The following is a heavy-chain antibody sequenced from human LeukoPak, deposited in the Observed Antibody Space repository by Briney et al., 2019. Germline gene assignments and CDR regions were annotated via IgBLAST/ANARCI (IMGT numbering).Heavy chain of an antibody. CDR3: ARAYYYGSGSYAFDI. CDR2: IKQDGSDK. CDR1: GFTFTTHW. J-gene: IGHJ3*02. D-gene: IGHD3-10*01. Sequence: GGSLRLSCAASGFTFTTHWMSWVRQAPGEGLEWVANIKQDGSDKHYVESVKGRFTISRDNAKNSLYLQMNSLRAEDTAVYYCARAYYYGSGSYAFDIWGQGTMVTVSS. V-gene: IGHV3-7*04.